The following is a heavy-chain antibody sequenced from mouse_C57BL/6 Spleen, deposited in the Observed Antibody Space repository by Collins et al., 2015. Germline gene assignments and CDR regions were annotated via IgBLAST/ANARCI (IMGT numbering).Heavy chain of an antibody. CDR2: ISYDGSN. CDR3: ARGWLPIHYYGYVGAMDY. Sequence: DVQLQESGPGLVKPSQSLSLTCSVTGYSITSGYYWNWIRQFPGNKLEWMGYISYDGSNNYNPSLKNRISITRDTSKNQFFLKLNSVTTEDTATYYCARGWLPIHYYGYVGAMDYWGQGTSVTVSS. J-gene: IGHJ4*01. V-gene: IGHV3-6*02. CDR1: GYSITSGYY. D-gene: IGHD1-2*01.